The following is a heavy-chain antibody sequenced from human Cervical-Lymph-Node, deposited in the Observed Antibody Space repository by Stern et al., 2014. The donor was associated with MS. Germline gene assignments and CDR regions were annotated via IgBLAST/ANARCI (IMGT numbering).Heavy chain of an antibody. D-gene: IGHD1-26*01. CDR2: IVVGSGNT. J-gene: IGHJ4*02. CDR3: ATGILGATPLFAH. V-gene: IGHV1-58*01. Sequence: QLVQSGPEVRKPGTSVKVSCTASGFTFNNSAVQWVRQARRQRLEWIGWIVVGSGNTICAQQFQERVTISRDMSTNTAYLALSSLRSEDTAVYYCATGILGATPLFAHWGQGSLVTVSS. CDR1: GFTFNNSA.